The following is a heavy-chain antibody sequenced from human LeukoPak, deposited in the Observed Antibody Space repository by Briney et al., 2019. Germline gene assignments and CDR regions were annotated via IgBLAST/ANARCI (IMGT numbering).Heavy chain of an antibody. CDR2: IIPIFGTA. D-gene: IGHD3-22*01. CDR1: GYTFTSYD. V-gene: IGHV1-69*05. J-gene: IGHJ4*02. CDR3: ARGYGYYDSSGYYFPAY. Sequence: EASVKVSCKASGYTFTSYDINWVRQAPGQGLEWMGGIIPIFGTANYAQKFQGRVTITTDESTSTAYMELSSLRSEDTAVYYCARGYGYYDSSGYYFPAYWGQGTLVTVSS.